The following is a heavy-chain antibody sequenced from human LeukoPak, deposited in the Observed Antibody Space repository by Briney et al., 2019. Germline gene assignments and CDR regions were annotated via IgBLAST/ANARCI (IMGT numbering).Heavy chain of an antibody. CDR1: GGSFSGYY. V-gene: IGHV4-34*01. Sequence: SETLSLTCAVYGGSFSGYYWSRIRQPPGKGLEWIGEINHSGSTNYNPSLKSRVTISVDTSKNQFSLKLSSVTAADTAVYYCARNGPYYYYYYMDVWGKGTTVTVSS. D-gene: IGHD2-8*01. CDR3: ARNGPYYYYYYMDV. CDR2: INHSGST. J-gene: IGHJ6*03.